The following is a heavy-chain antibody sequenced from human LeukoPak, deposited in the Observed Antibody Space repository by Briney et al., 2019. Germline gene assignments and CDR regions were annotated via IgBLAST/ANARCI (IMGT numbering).Heavy chain of an antibody. J-gene: IGHJ4*02. CDR2: ISYDGSNK. CDR3: ARDSSGWYYFDY. CDR1: GFTFSSYG. V-gene: IGHV3-30*03. D-gene: IGHD6-19*01. Sequence: AGRSLRLSCAASGFTFSSYGMHWVRQAPGKGLEWVAVISYDGSNKYYADSVKGRFTISRDNSKNTLYLQMNSLRAEDTAAYYCARDSSGWYYFDYWGQGTLVTVSS.